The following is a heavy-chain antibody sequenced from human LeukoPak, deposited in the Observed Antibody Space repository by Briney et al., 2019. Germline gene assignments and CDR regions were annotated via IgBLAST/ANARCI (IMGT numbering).Heavy chain of an antibody. J-gene: IGHJ6*03. V-gene: IGHV3-30*01. Sequence: GGSLRLSCAASGFTFSRNVMHWVRQAPGRGLEWVSLISYDGNNKFYADSVKGRFTISRDNSRNTLFLQMNSLRGEDAAVYSCAKGGIPTGPYYYFYYMDVWGKGAAVTVSS. CDR3: AKGGIPTGPYYYFYYMDV. CDR2: ISYDGNNK. D-gene: IGHD3-10*01. CDR1: GFTFSRNV.